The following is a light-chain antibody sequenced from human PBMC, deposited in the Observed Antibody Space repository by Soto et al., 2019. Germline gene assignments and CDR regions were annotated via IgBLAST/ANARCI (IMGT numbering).Light chain of an antibody. Sequence: QSALTQPASVSGSPGQSITISCTGASSDVSGYNSVSWYQQYSGKAPKLMIYDVSYRPSGVSDRFTGSKSGNTASLTISGLQAEDEADYFCSLYTRTIVLFGGGTKLTVL. V-gene: IGLV2-14*01. J-gene: IGLJ2*01. CDR2: DVS. CDR3: SLYTRTIVL. CDR1: SSDVSGYNS.